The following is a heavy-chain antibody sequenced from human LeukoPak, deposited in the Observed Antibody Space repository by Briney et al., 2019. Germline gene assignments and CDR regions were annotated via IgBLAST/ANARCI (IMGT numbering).Heavy chain of an antibody. V-gene: IGHV1-46*01. CDR1: GYTFTSYH. CDR2: INPSGGST. CDR3: AREIQVSKHAFDY. D-gene: IGHD5-18*01. J-gene: IGHJ4*02. Sequence: ASVKVSCKASGYTFTSYHMHWVRQAPGQGLEWMGIINPSGGSTNYAQKFQGRVTMTRDMSTSTVYMELSSLRSEDTAVYYCAREIQVSKHAFDYWGQGTLVTVSS.